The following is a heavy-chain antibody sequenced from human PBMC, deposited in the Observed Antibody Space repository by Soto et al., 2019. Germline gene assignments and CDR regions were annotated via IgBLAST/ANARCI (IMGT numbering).Heavy chain of an antibody. J-gene: IGHJ5*02. D-gene: IGHD6-13*01. CDR2: ISYDGSNK. CDR3: AKDRVAADISAWLDP. Sequence: GGSLRLSCAASGFTFSSYAMHWVRQAPGKGLEWVAIISYDGSNKYYADSVKGRFSISRDNSKNTLYLQMNSLTTEDTAVYYCAKDRVAADISAWLDPWGQGTLVTVSS. V-gene: IGHV3-30-3*01. CDR1: GFTFSSYA.